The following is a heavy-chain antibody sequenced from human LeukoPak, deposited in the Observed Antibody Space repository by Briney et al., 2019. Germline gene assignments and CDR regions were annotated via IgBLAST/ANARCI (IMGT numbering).Heavy chain of an antibody. D-gene: IGHD3-9*01. CDR2: IHYTGAT. J-gene: IGHJ4*02. Sequence: SETLSLTCAVYGGSFSGYYWSWIRQTPGRGLEWVGEIHYTGATSYNPSLKSRATISTDTSKNQFSLRLSSVTAADTAVYYCARGNILTGYCFDFWGQGALVTVSS. V-gene: IGHV4-34*01. CDR1: GGSFSGYY. CDR3: ARGNILTGYCFDF.